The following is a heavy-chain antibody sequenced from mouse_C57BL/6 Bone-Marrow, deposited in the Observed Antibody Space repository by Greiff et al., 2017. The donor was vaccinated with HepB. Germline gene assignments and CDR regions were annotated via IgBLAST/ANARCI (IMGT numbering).Heavy chain of an antibody. CDR1: GYAFSSSW. D-gene: IGHD2-1*01. J-gene: IGHJ4*01. CDR3: ARFRYGNPHYYAMDY. CDR2: IYPGDGDT. Sequence: VMLVESGPELVKPGASVKISCKASGYAFSSSWMNWVKQRPGKGLEWIGRIYPGDGDTNYNGKFKGKATLTADKSSSTAYMQLSSLTSEDSAVYFCARFRYGNPHYYAMDYWGQGTSVTVSS. V-gene: IGHV1-82*01.